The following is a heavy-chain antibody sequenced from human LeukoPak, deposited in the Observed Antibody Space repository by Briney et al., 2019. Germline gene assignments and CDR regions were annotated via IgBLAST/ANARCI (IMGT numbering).Heavy chain of an antibody. Sequence: GASVKVSCKASGYTFTSYGISWVRQAPGQGLEWMGWISAYNGNTNYAQKLQGRVTMTTDTSTSTAYMELRSLRSDDTAVYYCARLYYDFWSGYYSIGESDGMDVWGQGTTVTVSS. CDR2: ISAYNGNT. J-gene: IGHJ6*02. D-gene: IGHD3-3*01. CDR3: ARLYYDFWSGYYSIGESDGMDV. V-gene: IGHV1-18*01. CDR1: GYTFTSYG.